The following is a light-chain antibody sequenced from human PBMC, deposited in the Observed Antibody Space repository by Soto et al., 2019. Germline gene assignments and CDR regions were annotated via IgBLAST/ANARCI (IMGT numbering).Light chain of an antibody. CDR1: SGSIASNY. CDR2: EDN. Sequence: NFMLTQPHSVSESPGKTVTISCTRSSGSIASNYVQWYQQRPGSAPTTVIYEDNQRPSGVPDRFSGSIDSSSNSASLIISGLQTEDEADYYCQSHDGSIHVIFGGGTKVTVL. J-gene: IGLJ2*01. CDR3: QSHDGSIHVI. V-gene: IGLV6-57*03.